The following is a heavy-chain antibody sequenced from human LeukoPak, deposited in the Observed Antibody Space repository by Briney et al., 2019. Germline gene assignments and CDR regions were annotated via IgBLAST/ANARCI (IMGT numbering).Heavy chain of an antibody. CDR2: ISDDETYK. CDR3: ARVRYYYDSSVYFFDS. CDR1: GFTFNSYS. V-gene: IGHV3-30-3*01. J-gene: IGHJ4*02. Sequence: GGSLRLSCAASGFTFNSYSMHWVRQAPGKGLEWVTAISDDETYKFYADSVKGRFTISRDNSKNTLYLQMNGLRAEDTAVYYCARVRYYYDSSVYFFDSWGQGTLVTVSP. D-gene: IGHD3-22*01.